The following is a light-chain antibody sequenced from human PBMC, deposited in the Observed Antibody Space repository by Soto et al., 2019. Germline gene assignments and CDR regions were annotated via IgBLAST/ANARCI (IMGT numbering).Light chain of an antibody. CDR1: QRVSSRF. V-gene: IGKV3-20*01. CDR3: QQCSYSLWT. J-gene: IGKJ1*01. CDR2: GTS. Sequence: VLTQSPDTLSLSPGERATLSCRASQRVSSRFFAWYQQKPAPAPRLLIYGTSTRAAGIPDRFSGAGSGTDFTLTVSILHPEYFAVYYWQQCSYSLWTFGQGTKVEL.